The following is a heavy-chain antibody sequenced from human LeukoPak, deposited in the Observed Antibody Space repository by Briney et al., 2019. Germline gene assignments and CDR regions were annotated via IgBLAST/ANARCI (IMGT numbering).Heavy chain of an antibody. V-gene: IGHV3-74*01. CDR3: ARGGDYLDF. CDR2: IKNDGSRT. CDR1: GVTFSRYW. Sequence: GGSLRLSCATSGVTFSRYWMHWVRQAPGKGLVWVSRIKNDGSRTTYADAVKGRFTISRDNAKNTLYLQMNSLRAEDTAVYYCARGGDYLDFWGQGTLVTVYS. J-gene: IGHJ4*02.